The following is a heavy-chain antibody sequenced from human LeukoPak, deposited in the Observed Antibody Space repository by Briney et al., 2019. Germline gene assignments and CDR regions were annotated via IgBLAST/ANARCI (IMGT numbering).Heavy chain of an antibody. Sequence: PGESLKISCKGSGYGFTSYWIGWVRQMPGKGLEWMGIIYPGDSDTRYSPSFQGQVTISADKSISTAYLQWSSLKASDTAMYYCASQNYYDSSGPNDAFDIWGQGTMVTVSS. CDR1: GYGFTSYW. V-gene: IGHV5-51*01. D-gene: IGHD3-22*01. CDR2: IYPGDSDT. J-gene: IGHJ3*02. CDR3: ASQNYYDSSGPNDAFDI.